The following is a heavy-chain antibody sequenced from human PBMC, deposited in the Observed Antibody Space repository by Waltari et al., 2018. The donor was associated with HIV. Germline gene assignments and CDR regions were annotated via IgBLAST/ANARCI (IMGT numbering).Heavy chain of an antibody. J-gene: IGHJ4*02. CDR3: ARDFSGWSRDY. V-gene: IGHV3-21*02. CDR1: GFTFSTYS. D-gene: IGHD6-19*01. CDR2: MSSDSRYI. Sequence: EVQLVESGGGLVKPGGSLRLSCAASGFTFSTYSMNWVRQDPGKGLEWVSSMSSDSRYIYYADSVKGRFTMSRDNARNSLYLQMDSLRAEDTAVYYCARDFSGWSRDYWGQGTLVTVSS.